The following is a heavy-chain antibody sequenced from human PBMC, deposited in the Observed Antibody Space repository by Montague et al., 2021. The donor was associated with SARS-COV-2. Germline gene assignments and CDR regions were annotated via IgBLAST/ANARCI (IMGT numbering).Heavy chain of an antibody. V-gene: IGHV4-34*01. CDR3: ALGREVAAANFDY. J-gene: IGHJ4*02. CDR1: GGSFSGYY. Sequence: SETLSLTCAVYGGSFSGYYWSWIRQPPGKGLEWIGSIYCSGSTYYNPSLKSRVTISVDTSKNQFSLKLSSVTAADTAVYYCALGREVAAANFDYWGQGTLVTVSS. D-gene: IGHD6-13*01. CDR2: IYCSGST.